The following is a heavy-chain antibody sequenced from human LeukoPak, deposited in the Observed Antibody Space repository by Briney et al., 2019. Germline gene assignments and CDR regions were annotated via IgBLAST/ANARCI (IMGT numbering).Heavy chain of an antibody. CDR2: IYPGDSDA. V-gene: IGHV5-51*01. D-gene: IGHD3-3*01. Sequence: GESLMISCKGSGYSITNYWISWWRHMPGRGLEWMGIIYPGDSDARYSPSYQDLVTMSVDKSTSTAYLQWSSLKASDTAMYYCATTGPYDFWSGYSETNWFDPWGKGTLVTVSS. CDR1: GYSITNYW. CDR3: ATTGPYDFWSGYSETNWFDP. J-gene: IGHJ5*02.